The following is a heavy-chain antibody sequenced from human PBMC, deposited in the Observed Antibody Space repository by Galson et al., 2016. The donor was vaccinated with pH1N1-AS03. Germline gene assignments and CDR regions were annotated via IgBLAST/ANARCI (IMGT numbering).Heavy chain of an antibody. CDR2: ITGSGGST. Sequence: SLRLSCAASGFIFSDYDVSWVRQAPGKGLEWVSAITGSGGSTNYADSVKGRFTIPRDNSKNTLYLQLNSLRAEDTDVHYCAKVGWAHYWGQGTLVTVSS. D-gene: IGHD3-16*01. CDR1: GFIFSDYD. J-gene: IGHJ4*02. V-gene: IGHV3-23*01. CDR3: AKVGWAHY.